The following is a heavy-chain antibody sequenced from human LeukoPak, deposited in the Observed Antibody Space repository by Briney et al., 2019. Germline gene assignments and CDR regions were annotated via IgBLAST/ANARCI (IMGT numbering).Heavy chain of an antibody. V-gene: IGHV4-34*01. D-gene: IGHD4-11*01. CDR2: INQSGNS. J-gene: IGHJ4*02. CDR3: AKQKPSTFRQYGRGRPLDS. Sequence: SETLSLTCSVSGGSISSHFWSWIRQPPGKGLEWIGEINQSGNSNYNPSLKSRVTILVDTSKNQFSLKLSSVTAADTAVYYCAKQKPSTFRQYGRGRPLDSWGQGTLVTVS. CDR1: GGSISSHF.